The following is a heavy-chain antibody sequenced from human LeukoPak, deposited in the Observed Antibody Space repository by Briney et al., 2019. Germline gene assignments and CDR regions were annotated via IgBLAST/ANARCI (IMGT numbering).Heavy chain of an antibody. D-gene: IGHD5-12*01. J-gene: IGHJ4*02. CDR1: GFTFSSYG. V-gene: IGHV3-33*01. CDR3: ASNGIVATAIDY. CDR2: IWYDGSNQ. Sequence: GGSLRLSCAASGFTFSSYGMHWVRQAPGKGLEWVAVIWYDGSNQNYADSVKGRFTISRDNSKNTLYLQMNSLRAEDTAVYFCASNGIVATAIDYWGQGTLVTVSS.